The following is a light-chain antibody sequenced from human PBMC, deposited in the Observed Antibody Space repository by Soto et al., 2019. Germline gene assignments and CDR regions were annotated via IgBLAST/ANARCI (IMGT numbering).Light chain of an antibody. Sequence: DIQLTQSPSFLSASVGDRVTITCRASQGINIFLAWFQQKPGKAANLLISAASTLQSGVPSRFSGSGSETEFTLTITSLQPEDSATYYCQQRNSYPRTFGQGTKVDIK. CDR1: QGINIF. J-gene: IGKJ2*01. CDR2: AAS. CDR3: QQRNSYPRT. V-gene: IGKV1-9*01.